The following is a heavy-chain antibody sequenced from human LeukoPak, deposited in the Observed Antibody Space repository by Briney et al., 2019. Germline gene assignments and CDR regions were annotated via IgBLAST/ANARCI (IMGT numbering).Heavy chain of an antibody. CDR3: ANLPIQYDFWGGYYSNYYYYGMDV. J-gene: IGHJ6*02. Sequence: PGGSLRLSCAASGFTFSSYAMSWVRQAPGKGLEWVSAISGSGGSTYYADSVKGRFTISRDNSKNTLYLQMNSLRAEDTAVYYCANLPIQYDFWGGYYSNYYYYGMDVWGQGTTVTVSS. CDR2: ISGSGGST. V-gene: IGHV3-23*01. CDR1: GFTFSSYA. D-gene: IGHD3-3*01.